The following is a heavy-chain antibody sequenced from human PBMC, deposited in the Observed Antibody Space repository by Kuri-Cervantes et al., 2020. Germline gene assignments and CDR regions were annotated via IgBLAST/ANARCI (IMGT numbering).Heavy chain of an antibody. J-gene: IGHJ4*02. CDR2: ISSSSSTI. D-gene: IGHD5-12*01. CDR1: GIAFSNAW. V-gene: IGHV3-48*02. Sequence: GGSLRLSCAASGIAFSNAWMSWVRQAPGKGLEWVSYISSSSSTIYYADSVKGRFTISRDNAKNSLYLQMNSLRDEDTAVYYCARGDSGYDGIGGSGWYFPDYWGQGTLVTVSS. CDR3: ARGDSGYDGIGGSGWYFPDY.